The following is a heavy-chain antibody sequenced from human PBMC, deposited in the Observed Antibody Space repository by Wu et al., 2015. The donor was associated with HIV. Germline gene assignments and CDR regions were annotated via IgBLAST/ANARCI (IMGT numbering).Heavy chain of an antibody. CDR2: MNPNSGNT. V-gene: IGHV1-8*01. J-gene: IGHJ4*02. Sequence: QVQLVQSGAEVKKPGASVKVSCKASGYTFTSYDINWVRQATGQGLEWMGWMNPNSGNTGYAQKFQGRVTMTRNTSISTAYMELSSLRSEDTAVYYCARGAYYYDSSGYFPFDYWGQGTRGHRLL. CDR3: ARGAYYYDSSGYFPFDY. CDR1: GYTFTSYD. D-gene: IGHD3-22*01.